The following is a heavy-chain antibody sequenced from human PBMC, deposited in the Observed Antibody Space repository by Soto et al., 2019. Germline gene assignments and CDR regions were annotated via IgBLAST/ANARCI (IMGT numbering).Heavy chain of an antibody. CDR2: ISYDGSNK. D-gene: IGHD4-17*01. Sequence: GGSLRLSCAASGFTFSSYGMHWVRQAPGKGLEWVAVISYDGSNKYYADSVKGRFTISRDNSKNTLYLQMNSLRAEDTAVYYCAKDTYGDYTITLYPPILDYWGQGTLVTVSS. J-gene: IGHJ4*02. CDR3: AKDTYGDYTITLYPPILDY. CDR1: GFTFSSYG. V-gene: IGHV3-30*18.